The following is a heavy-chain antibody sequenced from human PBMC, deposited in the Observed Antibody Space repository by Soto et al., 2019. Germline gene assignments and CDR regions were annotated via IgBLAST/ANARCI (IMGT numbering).Heavy chain of an antibody. D-gene: IGHD3-3*01. CDR2: ISSSGSTI. J-gene: IGHJ3*02. CDR3: ARGDYDFWSGYRAFDI. V-gene: IGHV3-11*01. Sequence: GGSLRLSCAASGFTFSDYYMSWIRQAPGKGLEWVSYISSSGSTIYYADSVKGRFTISRDNAKNSLYLQMNSLRAEDTAVYYCARGDYDFWSGYRAFDIWGQGTMVTVSS. CDR1: GFTFSDYY.